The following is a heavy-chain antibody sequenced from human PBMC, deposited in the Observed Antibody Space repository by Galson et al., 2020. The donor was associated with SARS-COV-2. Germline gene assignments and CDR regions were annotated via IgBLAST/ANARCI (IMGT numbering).Heavy chain of an antibody. V-gene: IGHV3-72*01. CDR3: AREGPGYGMDV. J-gene: IGHJ6*02. CDR2: SRHKGNDYDT. CDR1: GLTLSDHH. Sequence: GGSLRLSCGASGLTLSDHHIDWVRQAPGKGLEWVGRSRHKGNDYDTTYAASVEGRFTISSDVPKNSLFLQMNSLKTEDTAVYYCAREGPGYGMDVWGQGTTVTVS.